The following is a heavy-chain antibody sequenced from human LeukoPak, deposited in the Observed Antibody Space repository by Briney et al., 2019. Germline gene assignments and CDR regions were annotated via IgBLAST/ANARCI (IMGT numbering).Heavy chain of an antibody. CDR1: GYSFTSYW. D-gene: IGHD6-19*01. V-gene: IGHV5-51*01. J-gene: IGHJ4*02. Sequence: GESLKISCKGSGYSFTSYWIGWVRQMPGKGREWMGIIYPDESDTRYRPSFQGQVTISAAKSINTAYLQWSSLKASDTAMYYCARQQWVGRPFDYWGQGTLVTVSS. CDR3: ARQQWVGRPFDY. CDR2: IYPDESDT.